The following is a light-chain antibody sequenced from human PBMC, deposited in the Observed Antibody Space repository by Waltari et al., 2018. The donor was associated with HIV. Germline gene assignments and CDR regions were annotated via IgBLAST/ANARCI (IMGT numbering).Light chain of an antibody. Sequence: QLVLTQSPSASASLGASVKLTCTLSSGHSSYAIAWHQQQPEKGPRYLMKLNSDGSHTKGDGIPDRVLGSSSGAGRYLTVSSLQSEDEADYYCQTWGTCIWVFGGGTKLTVL. CDR2: LNSDGSH. J-gene: IGLJ3*02. V-gene: IGLV4-69*01. CDR3: QTWGTCIWV. CDR1: SGHSSYA.